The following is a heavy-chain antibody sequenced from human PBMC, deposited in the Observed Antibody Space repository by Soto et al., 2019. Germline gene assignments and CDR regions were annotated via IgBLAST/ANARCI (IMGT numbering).Heavy chain of an antibody. D-gene: IGHD6-19*01. CDR2: IKEDGSDK. CDR1: GFHFSSYW. Sequence: EVQLVDSGGGLVQPGGSLRLSCVASGFHFSSYWMSWVRQAPGKGLEWVANIKEDGSDKYYVDSVKGRFTVSRDNAKNSLYLQRNSLRVEYTAVYYCLVVSLAGSWGQGTLVTVSS. V-gene: IGHV3-7*01. CDR3: LVVSLAGS. J-gene: IGHJ5*02.